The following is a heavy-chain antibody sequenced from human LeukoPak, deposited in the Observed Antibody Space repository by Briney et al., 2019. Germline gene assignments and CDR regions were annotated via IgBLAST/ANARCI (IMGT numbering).Heavy chain of an antibody. D-gene: IGHD1-14*01. V-gene: IGHV3-33*01. CDR1: GFTFSSYG. CDR3: ARSQGSTYNPRSGFDY. CDR2: LGCDGNNK. J-gene: IGHJ4*02. Sequence: PGGSLRLSCAASGFTFSSYGIHWVRQAPATGLERVTILGCDGNNKYYADSVKGRFTISRDTSKNTVYLQMNSLRPEDTAVYYCARSQGSTYNPRSGFDYWGQGTLVTVSS.